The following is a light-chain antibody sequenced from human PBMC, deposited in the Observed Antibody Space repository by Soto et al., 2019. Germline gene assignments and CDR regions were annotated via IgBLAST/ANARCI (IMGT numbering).Light chain of an antibody. Sequence: QSVLTQPPSVSGAPGQRVTISCTGSSSNIGAGYDVHWYQQVPRTAPKLLIYGNINRPSGVPDRFSGSKSGTSASLAITGLQAEDEAEYYCQSYDSSLVFGGGTKLTVL. CDR2: GNI. V-gene: IGLV1-40*01. J-gene: IGLJ2*01. CDR1: SSNIGAGYD. CDR3: QSYDSSLV.